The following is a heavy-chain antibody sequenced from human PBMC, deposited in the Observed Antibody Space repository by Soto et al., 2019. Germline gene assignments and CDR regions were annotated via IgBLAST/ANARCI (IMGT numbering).Heavy chain of an antibody. D-gene: IGHD3-10*01. V-gene: IGHV3-23*01. Sequence: PRGSLRLSCTVSGVTFSNYAMNWVRQAPGKGLEWVSSLSGSGGTTYYADSVKGRFIISRDNSKNTLYLLMNSLRAEDTSLYYCAKQRADYGSGADTFYFDSWGQGALGTSPQ. CDR2: LSGSGGTT. CDR3: AKQRADYGSGADTFYFDS. CDR1: GVTFSNYA. J-gene: IGHJ4*02.